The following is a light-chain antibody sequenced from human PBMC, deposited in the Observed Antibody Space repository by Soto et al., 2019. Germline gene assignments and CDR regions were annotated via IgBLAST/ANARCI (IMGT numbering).Light chain of an antibody. Sequence: EIVLTQSPGTLSLSPGEGATLSYRASQSISTTYLAWYQQKPGQAPRLLIYGASSRATGIPDRFSGSGSETDFTLTISRLEPEDFAVYYCQQYGSSSWTFGQGTKVDIK. CDR2: GAS. J-gene: IGKJ1*01. CDR3: QQYGSSSWT. V-gene: IGKV3-20*01. CDR1: QSISTTY.